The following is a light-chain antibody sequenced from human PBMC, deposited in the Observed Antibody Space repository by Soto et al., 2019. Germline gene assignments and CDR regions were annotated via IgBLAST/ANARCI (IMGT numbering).Light chain of an antibody. CDR3: HQYGSSPLT. V-gene: IGKV3-20*01. J-gene: IGKJ4*01. CDR2: GAS. Sequence: IVLTQSPGTLSLSPGERATLSCRASQSVTSSYLAWYQQKPGQAPRLLIYGASSRATGIPDRFSGSGSGTDFTLTISRLEPQDCAMYYCHQYGSSPLTFGGGTKVEIK. CDR1: QSVTSSY.